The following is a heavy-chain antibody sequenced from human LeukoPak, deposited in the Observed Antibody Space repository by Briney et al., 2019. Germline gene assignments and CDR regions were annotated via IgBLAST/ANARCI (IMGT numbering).Heavy chain of an antibody. Sequence: SETLSLTCPVSGGSISSSSYYWGWIRQPPGKGLEWIGNIYYSGSTYYNPSLKSRVTISIDTSKNQFSLKLSSVTAADTAVYYCAREHYYGSGSYSYYFDYWGQGTLVTVSS. J-gene: IGHJ4*02. D-gene: IGHD3-10*01. CDR3: AREHYYGSGSYSYYFDY. CDR2: IYYSGST. CDR1: GGSISSSSYY. V-gene: IGHV4-39*01.